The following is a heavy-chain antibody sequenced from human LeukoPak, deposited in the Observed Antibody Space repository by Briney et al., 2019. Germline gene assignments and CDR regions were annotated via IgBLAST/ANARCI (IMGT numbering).Heavy chain of an antibody. J-gene: IGHJ4*02. CDR2: ISGSGSTI. CDR3: ARVDY. V-gene: IGHV3-48*03. CDR1: GFTFSIYE. Sequence: EGSLRLSCAASGFTFSIYEMNWVRQAPGKGLEWVSFISGSGSTIHFADSVKGRFTISRDNAKNSLYLQMNSLRAEDTAVYYCARVDYWGQGTLVTVSS.